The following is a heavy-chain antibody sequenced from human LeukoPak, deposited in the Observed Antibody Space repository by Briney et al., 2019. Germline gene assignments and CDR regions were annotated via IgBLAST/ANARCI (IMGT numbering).Heavy chain of an antibody. V-gene: IGHV3-11*04. CDR3: ARVSSSGWYDFNWFAP. Sequence: GGSLRLSCAASGFTFSDYYMSWIRQAPGRGLEGVSYISSSGSTIYYADSVKGRFTISRDNAKNSLYLQMNSLRAEDTAVYYCARVSSSGWYDFNWFAPWGQGTLVTVSS. D-gene: IGHD6-19*01. CDR1: GFTFSDYY. CDR2: ISSSGSTI. J-gene: IGHJ5*02.